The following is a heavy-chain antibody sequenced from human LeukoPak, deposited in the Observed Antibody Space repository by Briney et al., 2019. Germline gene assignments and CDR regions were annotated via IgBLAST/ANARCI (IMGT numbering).Heavy chain of an antibody. J-gene: IGHJ4*02. CDR1: GGSISSSSYY. V-gene: IGHV4-39*01. D-gene: IGHD3-9*01. CDR3: ARLLKYFDSDS. Sequence: PSETLSLTCTVSGGSISSSSYYWGWIRQPPGKGLEWIGSIYYSGATYHNPSLMSRITISVDTSTNQFSLKLSSVTAADTAVYYCARLLKYFDSDSWGQGTLVTVSS. CDR2: IYYSGAT.